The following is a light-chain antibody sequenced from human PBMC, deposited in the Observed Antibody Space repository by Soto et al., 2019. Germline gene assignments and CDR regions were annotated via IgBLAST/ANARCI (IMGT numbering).Light chain of an antibody. CDR1: QSVSSSY. CDR3: QQYGSSPGT. CDR2: GAS. Sequence: EIVLTQSPGTLSLAPGERATLSCRASQSVSSSYLAWYQQKPGQAPRLLIYGASSRATGIPDRFSGRGSGTDFTLTSSRLEREDFAVYYCQQYGSSPGTFGQGTKVEIQ. V-gene: IGKV3-20*01. J-gene: IGKJ1*01.